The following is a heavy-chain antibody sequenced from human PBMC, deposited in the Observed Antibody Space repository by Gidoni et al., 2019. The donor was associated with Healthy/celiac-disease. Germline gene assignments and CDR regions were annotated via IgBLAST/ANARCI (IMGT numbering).Heavy chain of an antibody. CDR2: IYPGDSDT. D-gene: IGHD3-9*01. V-gene: IGHV5-51*01. J-gene: IGHJ3*02. Sequence: EVQLVQSGAEVKKPGESLKISCKGPGYSFTSYWIGWVRQMPGKGLEWMGIIYPGDSDTRYSPSFQGQVTISADKSIITAYLQWSSLKASDTAMYYCARHRSSSFDWSPSGCDAFDIWGQGTMVTVSS. CDR1: GYSFTSYW. CDR3: ARHRSSSFDWSPSGCDAFDI.